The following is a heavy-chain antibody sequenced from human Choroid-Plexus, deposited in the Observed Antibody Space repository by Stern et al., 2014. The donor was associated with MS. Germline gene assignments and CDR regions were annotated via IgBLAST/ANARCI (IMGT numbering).Heavy chain of an antibody. D-gene: IGHD2/OR15-2a*01. CDR1: GFTLGSCA. Sequence: VQLEESGGGVVHPGRPLRLSCVASGFTLGSCAMPWVRQAPGKGLEWVAGVSYDGSNKYYADSVKGRFTISRDNSQNTLYMQMSSLRPEDTAVYYCAKDRQYLTYFFDHWGQGSLVTVSS. CDR2: VSYDGSNK. CDR3: AKDRQYLTYFFDH. J-gene: IGHJ5*02. V-gene: IGHV3-30*18.